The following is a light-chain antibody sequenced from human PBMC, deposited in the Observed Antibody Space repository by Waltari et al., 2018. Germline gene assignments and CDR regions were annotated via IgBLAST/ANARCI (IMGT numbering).Light chain of an antibody. Sequence: DIQMTQSPSTLSASVGDRVTITCRASQSISSWLARYQQKPGKAPKLLIYKASSLESGVPSRFSGSGSGTEFTLTISSLQPDDFATYYCQQYNILGTFGQGTKVEIK. CDR2: KAS. J-gene: IGKJ1*01. V-gene: IGKV1-5*03. CDR3: QQYNILGT. CDR1: QSISSW.